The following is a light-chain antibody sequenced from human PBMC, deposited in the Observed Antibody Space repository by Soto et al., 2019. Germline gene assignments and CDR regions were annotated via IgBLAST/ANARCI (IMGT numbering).Light chain of an antibody. CDR1: SSDVGGYNY. J-gene: IGLJ1*01. Sequence: QSLLTQPASVSGSPGQSITISCTGTSSDVGGYNYVSWYQQHPGKAPKLMISGVSNRPSGVSNRFSGSKSGNTASLTISGLQTEDEADYYCISYTTSVTYVFGTGTKVTVL. CDR2: GVS. V-gene: IGLV2-14*01. CDR3: ISYTTSVTYV.